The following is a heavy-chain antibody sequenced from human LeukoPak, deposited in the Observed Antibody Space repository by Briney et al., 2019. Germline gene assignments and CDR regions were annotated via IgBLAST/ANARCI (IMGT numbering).Heavy chain of an antibody. CDR1: GFTFSSYG. J-gene: IGHJ6*03. D-gene: IGHD3-9*01. CDR3: ALYFDAPLYYYYYYMDV. V-gene: IGHV3-30*02. CDR2: IRYDGSNK. Sequence: GGSLRLSCAASGFTFSSYGMHWVRQAPGKGLEWVAFIRYDGSNKYYADSVKGRFTISRDNSKNTLYLQMNSLRAEDTAVYYCALYFDAPLYYYYYYMDVWGKGTTVTISS.